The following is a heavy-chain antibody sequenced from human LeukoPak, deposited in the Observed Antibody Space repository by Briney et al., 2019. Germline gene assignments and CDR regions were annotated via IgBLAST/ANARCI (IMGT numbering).Heavy chain of an antibody. CDR2: ISYDGSNK. CDR1: GFTFSSYG. Sequence: GRSLRLSCAASGFTFSSYGMHWVRQAPGKGREGVAVISYDGSNKYYADSVKGRFTISRDNSKNTLYLQMNGLRAEDTAVYYCAKSHYRGFGELFSNFDYWGQGTLVTVSP. D-gene: IGHD3-10*01. CDR3: AKSHYRGFGELFSNFDY. V-gene: IGHV3-30*18. J-gene: IGHJ4*02.